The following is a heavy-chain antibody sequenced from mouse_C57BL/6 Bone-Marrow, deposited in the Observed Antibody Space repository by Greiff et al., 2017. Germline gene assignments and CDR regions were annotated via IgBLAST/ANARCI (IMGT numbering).Heavy chain of an antibody. Sequence: QVQLKQSGAELMKPGASVKLSCKATGYTFTGYWIEWVKQRPGPGLEWIGEILPGSGSTNYNEKFKGTATFTADTSSNTAYMQLSSLTSEDSAIYYCASRPTGLLPTSYYFDYWGQGTTPTVSA. CDR3: ASRPTGLLPTSYYFDY. D-gene: IGHD5-5*01. J-gene: IGHJ2*01. CDR1: GYTFTGYW. V-gene: IGHV1-9*01. CDR2: ILPGSGST.